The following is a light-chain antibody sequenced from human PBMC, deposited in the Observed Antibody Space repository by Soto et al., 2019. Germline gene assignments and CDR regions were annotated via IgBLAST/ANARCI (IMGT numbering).Light chain of an antibody. CDR3: CSYAGSYTGV. CDR2: DVS. Sequence: QSVLTQPRSVSGSPGQSATTSCTGTSSDVGGYNYVSWYQQHPGKAPKLMIYDVSKRPSGVPDRFSGSKFGNTASLTISGLQAEDEADYYCCSYAGSYTGVFGGGTKVTVL. J-gene: IGLJ2*01. CDR1: SSDVGGYNY. V-gene: IGLV2-11*01.